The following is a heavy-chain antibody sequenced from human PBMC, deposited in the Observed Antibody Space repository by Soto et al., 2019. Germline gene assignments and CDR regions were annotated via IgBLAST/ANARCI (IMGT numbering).Heavy chain of an antibody. CDR1: GFTFSSYA. CDR2: ISYDGSNK. D-gene: IGHD5-18*01. J-gene: IGHJ4*02. Sequence: QVQLVESGGGVVQPGRSLRLSCAASGFTFSSYAMHWVRQAPGKGLEWVAVISYDGSNKYYADSVKGRFTISRDNSKNTLELQMNSRRAEDTAVEYCARGDCGRGGYSDYWGQGTQVTDSS. V-gene: IGHV3-30-3*01. CDR3: ARGDCGRGGYSDY.